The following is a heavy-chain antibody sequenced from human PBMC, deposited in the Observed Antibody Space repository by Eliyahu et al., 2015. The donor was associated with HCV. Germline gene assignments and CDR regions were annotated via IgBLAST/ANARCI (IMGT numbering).Heavy chain of an antibody. CDR2: RYRDGTT. CDR3: ARRTFSDFWSGFYGGDFFDF. Sequence: QLQLQESGPGLVKPSETLSLTCSVSGVSIRTSDYYWAWIRQPPGKRPEWVGGRYRDGTTYYNPSLKSRLTITIDMSRNRFSLKLKSVTAADTAVYYCARRTFSDFWSGFYGGDFFDFWGQGILAAVSS. J-gene: IGHJ4*02. V-gene: IGHV4-39*01. D-gene: IGHD3-3*01. CDR1: GVSIRTSDYY.